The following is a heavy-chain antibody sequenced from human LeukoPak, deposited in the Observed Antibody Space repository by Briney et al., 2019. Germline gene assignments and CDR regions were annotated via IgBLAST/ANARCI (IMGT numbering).Heavy chain of an antibody. D-gene: IGHD3-22*01. Sequence: GESLKISCKGSGYSFTSYWIGWVRQMPGKGLEWMGIIYPGDSDTRYSPSFQGQVTISADKSISTAYPQWSSLKASDTAMYYCARQNAYYDSSGYYLDAFDIWGQGTMVTVSS. V-gene: IGHV5-51*01. CDR2: IYPGDSDT. J-gene: IGHJ3*02. CDR3: ARQNAYYDSSGYYLDAFDI. CDR1: GYSFTSYW.